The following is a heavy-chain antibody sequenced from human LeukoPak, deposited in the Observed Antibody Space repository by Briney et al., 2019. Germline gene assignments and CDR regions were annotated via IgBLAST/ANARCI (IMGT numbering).Heavy chain of an antibody. CDR2: ISAYNGNT. D-gene: IGHD6-13*01. V-gene: IGHV1-18*01. CDR3: ATMDRIAAAGASLDY. CDR1: GYTFTSHG. Sequence: ASVKVSCKASGYTFTSHGISWVRQAPGQGLEWMGWISAYNGNTNYAQKLQGRVTMTTDTSTSTAYMELRSLRSDDTAVYYCATMDRIAAAGASLDYWGQGTLVTVSS. J-gene: IGHJ4*02.